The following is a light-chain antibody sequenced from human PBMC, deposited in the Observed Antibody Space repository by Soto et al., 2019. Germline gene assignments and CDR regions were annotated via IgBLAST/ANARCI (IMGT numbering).Light chain of an antibody. V-gene: IGKV3-15*01. Sequence: EIVMTQSPATLSVSPGERATLSCRASQSVSSNLAWYQQKPGQAPRLLIYGASTRATGIPARFSGSGSGTEFTLTISSLQSEDFAFYYCQQYNNWTFGQGTKVDIK. CDR3: QQYNNWT. CDR1: QSVSSN. CDR2: GAS. J-gene: IGKJ1*01.